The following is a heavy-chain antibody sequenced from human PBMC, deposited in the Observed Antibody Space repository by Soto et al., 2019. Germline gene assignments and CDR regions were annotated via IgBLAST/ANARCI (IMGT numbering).Heavy chain of an antibody. CDR1: GYRFSSYW. D-gene: IGHD3-3*01. J-gene: IGHJ6*02. V-gene: IGHV5-10-1*01. CDR2: VDPSGSYT. CDR3: ARQASTIFGVVKDYYYYYGMDV. Sequence: GESLKISCQGSGYRFSSYWITWVRQKPGKGLEWMGRVDPSGSYTNYSASFEGHVTISADKANSTAYLQWSSLKASDTAMYYCARQASTIFGVVKDYYYYYGMDVWGQGTTVTVSS.